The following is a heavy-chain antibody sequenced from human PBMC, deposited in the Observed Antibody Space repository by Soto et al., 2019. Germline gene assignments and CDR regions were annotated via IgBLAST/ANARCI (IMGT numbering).Heavy chain of an antibody. J-gene: IGHJ4*02. D-gene: IGHD3-10*01. Sequence: EVQLVESGGGLIQPGGSLRLSCAASGFTVSSNYMSWVRQAPGKGLELVSVIYSGGTTYYADSVKGRFTISRDNSKNTLYLQMNSLRAEDTVVYYCARDYGSGIFDYWGQGTLVTVSS. V-gene: IGHV3-53*01. CDR2: IYSGGTT. CDR1: GFTVSSNY. CDR3: ARDYGSGIFDY.